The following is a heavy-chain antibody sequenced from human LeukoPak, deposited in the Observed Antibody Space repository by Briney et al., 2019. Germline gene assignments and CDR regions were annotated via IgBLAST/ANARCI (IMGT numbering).Heavy chain of an antibody. V-gene: IGHV3-23*01. CDR3: AKGPLPRIDY. Sequence: GGSLRLSCAASGFTFSSYSMNWVRQAPGKGLEWVSAINSNGGSTYYADSVKGRFTISRDNSKNTLYLQMNSLRAEDTAVYYCAKGPLPRIDYWGQGTLVTVSS. CDR1: GFTFSSYS. J-gene: IGHJ4*02. CDR2: INSNGGST.